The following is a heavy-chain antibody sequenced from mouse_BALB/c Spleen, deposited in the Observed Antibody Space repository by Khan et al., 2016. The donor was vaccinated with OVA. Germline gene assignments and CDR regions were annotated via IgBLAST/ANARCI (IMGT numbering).Heavy chain of an antibody. V-gene: IGHV1-80*01. Sequence: QVQLQQSGAELVRPGSSVKISCKASGYVFSSYWMNWVKQRPGQGLEWIGQIYPGDGDTNYNGKFKDKATLTADKSSNTAYVQLSSLTSEDSAVYVRVSSGYDYFAYWGQGTLVTVSA. J-gene: IGHJ3*01. CDR3: VSSGYDYFAY. CDR2: IYPGDGDT. D-gene: IGHD2-14*01. CDR1: GYVFSSYW.